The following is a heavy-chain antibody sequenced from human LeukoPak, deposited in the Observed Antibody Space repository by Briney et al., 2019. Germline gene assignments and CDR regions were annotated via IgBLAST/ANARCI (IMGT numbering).Heavy chain of an antibody. D-gene: IGHD2-15*01. V-gene: IGHV3-64D*06. CDR3: AKDLRCTDGSCKYFES. CDR1: GFTFSSYA. Sequence: PGGSLRLSCSASGFTFSSYAMHWVRQAPGKGLEYVSGISSNGGNTYYADSVKGRFTISRDNSKNTLHLQMSSLRAEDTALYYCAKDLRCTDGSCKYFESWGQGTLVTVSS. J-gene: IGHJ4*02. CDR2: ISSNGGNT.